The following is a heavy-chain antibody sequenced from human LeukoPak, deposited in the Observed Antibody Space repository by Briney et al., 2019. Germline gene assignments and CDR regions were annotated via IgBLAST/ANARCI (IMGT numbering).Heavy chain of an antibody. CDR1: GFTFSDYY. Sequence: PGGSLRLSCAASGFTFSDYYMSWLRQAPGRGLEGVSYISSSSSSTNYADSVKGRFTVSRDTSQNTLYLQMNSLLAGDTAANYCAIPRFVYLRWLLLRLQWSFGSWGQGTLVTVSP. CDR3: AIPRFVYLRWLLLRLQWSFGS. CDR2: ISSSSSST. D-gene: IGHD2-15*01. V-gene: IGHV3-11*03. J-gene: IGHJ4*02.